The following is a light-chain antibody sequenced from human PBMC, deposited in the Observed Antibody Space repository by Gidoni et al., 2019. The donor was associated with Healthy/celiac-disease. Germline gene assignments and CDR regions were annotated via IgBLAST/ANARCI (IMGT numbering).Light chain of an antibody. V-gene: IGLV1-44*01. J-gene: IGLJ2*01. Sequence: QSVLTQPPSASGTPGQSVTISCSGSSSNIGSNTVNWYQQRPGTAPKLLIYSNNQRPSGVPDRFSGSKSGTSASLAISGLQSEDEADYYCAAWDDSLNGPVVFGGGTKLTVL. CDR1: SSNIGSNT. CDR3: AAWDDSLNGPVV. CDR2: SNN.